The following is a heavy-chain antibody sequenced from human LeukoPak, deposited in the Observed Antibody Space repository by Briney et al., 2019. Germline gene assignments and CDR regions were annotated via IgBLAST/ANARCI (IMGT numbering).Heavy chain of an antibody. CDR2: ISTSGSTI. Sequence: GGSLRLSCAASGFTFSSYEMNWVRQAPGKALEWVSYISTSGSTIYYADSVKGRSTISRDNAKHSLYLQMNSLRAEDTAVYYCARSWLAVAGPEYWGQGTLVTVSS. J-gene: IGHJ4*02. CDR1: GFTFSSYE. D-gene: IGHD6-19*01. V-gene: IGHV3-48*03. CDR3: ARSWLAVAGPEY.